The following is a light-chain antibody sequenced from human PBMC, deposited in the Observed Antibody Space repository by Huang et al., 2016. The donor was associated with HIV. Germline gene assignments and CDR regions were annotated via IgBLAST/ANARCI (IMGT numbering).Light chain of an antibody. J-gene: IGKJ2*01. CDR3: HQYKIWPPYT. CDR2: DEY. Sequence: EIVMTQSPATLSVSPGERAKVSCRTSPSVGSNLAWYQQKPGQAPRLLIDDEYTRATGVPARFSGSGSGTDFTLSISSLQSDDIAVYYCHQYKIWPPYTFGQGTKLEIK. CDR1: PSVGSN. V-gene: IGKV3-15*01.